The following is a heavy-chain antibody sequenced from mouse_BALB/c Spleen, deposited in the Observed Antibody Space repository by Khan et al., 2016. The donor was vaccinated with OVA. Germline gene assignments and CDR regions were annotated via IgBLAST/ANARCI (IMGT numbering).Heavy chain of an antibody. CDR1: GYTFTDYN. D-gene: IGHD1-2*01. Sequence: VQLQQSGPELVKPGASVKISCKASGYTFTDYNMDWVKQTHGKSLEWVGYIYPNNGGTGYNQKFKTKATLTVDKSSSAAYMELRSLTSEDSAVYYGARSCSGSFAYWGQGTLVTVSA. V-gene: IGHV1S29*02. CDR2: IYPNNGGT. CDR3: ARSCSGSFAY. J-gene: IGHJ3*01.